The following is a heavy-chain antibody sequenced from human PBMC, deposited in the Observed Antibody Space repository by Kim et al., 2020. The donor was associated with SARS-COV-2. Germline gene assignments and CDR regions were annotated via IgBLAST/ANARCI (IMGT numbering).Heavy chain of an antibody. J-gene: IGHJ4*02. CDR3: AKAGGPGSYSFDY. V-gene: IGHV3-23*03. CDR2: IFSGGTGT. CDR1: GFTFNTYA. D-gene: IGHD3-10*01. Sequence: GGSLRLSCAASGFTFNTYAMGWVRQAPGKGLEWVSIIFSGGTGTYYADPVKGRFTISRDNSKNMLYLQMNSLRAEDTAVYYCAKAGGPGSYSFDYWGQG.